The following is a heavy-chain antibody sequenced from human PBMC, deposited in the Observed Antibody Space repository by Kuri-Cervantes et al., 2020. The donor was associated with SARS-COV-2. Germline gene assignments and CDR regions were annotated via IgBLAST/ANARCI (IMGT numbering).Heavy chain of an antibody. CDR2: INGDSTVI. V-gene: IGHV3-11*01. D-gene: IGHD2/OR15-2a*01. CDR1: GFSFNDQY. J-gene: IGHJ4*02. Sequence: LSLTCAVSGFSFNDQYMSWIRQAPGKGLEWVSHINGDSTVIEYADSVKGRFIISRDNAKKSLCLQMNSLRAEDTAVYYCANDPNRIHYWGQGALVTVSS. CDR3: ANDPNRIHY.